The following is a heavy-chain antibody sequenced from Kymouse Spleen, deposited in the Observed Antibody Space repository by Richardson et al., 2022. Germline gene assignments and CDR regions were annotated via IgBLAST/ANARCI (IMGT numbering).Heavy chain of an antibody. CDR1: GFTFSSYS. D-gene: IGHD6-6*01. V-gene: IGHV3-21*03. CDR2: ISSSSSYI. CDR3: ARDVYSSSGYYYYGMDV. Sequence: EVQLVESGGGLVKPGGSLRLSCAASGFTFSSYSMNWVRQAPGKGLEWVSSISSSSSYIYYADSVKGRFTISRDNAKNSLYLQMNSLRAEDTAVYYCARDVYSSSGYYYYGMDVWGQGTTVTVSS. J-gene: IGHJ6*02.